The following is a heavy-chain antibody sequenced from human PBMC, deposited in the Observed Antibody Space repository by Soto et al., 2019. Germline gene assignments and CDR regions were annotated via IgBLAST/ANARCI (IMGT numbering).Heavy chain of an antibody. J-gene: IGHJ4*02. CDR3: ARGGASDSSSWYYFDY. Sequence: GGSLRLSCAASGFTVSSNYMSWVRQAPGKGLEWVSVIYSGGSTYYADSVKGRFTISRHNSKNTLYLQMNSLRAEDTAVYYCARGGASDSSSWYYFDYWGQGTLVTVSS. V-gene: IGHV3-53*04. D-gene: IGHD6-13*01. CDR1: GFTVSSNY. CDR2: IYSGGST.